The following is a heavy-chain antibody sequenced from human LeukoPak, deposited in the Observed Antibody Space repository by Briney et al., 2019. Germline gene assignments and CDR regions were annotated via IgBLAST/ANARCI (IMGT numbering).Heavy chain of an antibody. V-gene: IGHV3-30*18. Sequence: PGGSLRLSCAASGFTFSSYGMHWVRQAPGKGLEWVAVISYDGSNKYYADSVKGRFTISRDNSKNTLYLQMNSLRAEDTAVYYCAKDGIFYDSSGYYFDYWGQGTLVTVSS. D-gene: IGHD3-22*01. CDR3: AKDGIFYDSSGYYFDY. J-gene: IGHJ4*02. CDR2: ISYDGSNK. CDR1: GFTFSSYG.